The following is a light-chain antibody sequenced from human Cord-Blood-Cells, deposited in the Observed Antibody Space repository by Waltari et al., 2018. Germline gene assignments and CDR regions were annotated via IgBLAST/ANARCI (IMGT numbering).Light chain of an antibody. J-gene: IGKJ2*03. CDR2: GAS. Sequence: EIVLTQSPGTLSLSPGESATLSCRASQSVSSSYLAWYQQKPGQAPRLLIYGASSRATGIPDRFSGSGSGTDFTLTISRLEPEDFAVYYCQQYGSSNPYSFGQGTKLEIK. V-gene: IGKV3-20*01. CDR1: QSVSSSY. CDR3: QQYGSSNPYS.